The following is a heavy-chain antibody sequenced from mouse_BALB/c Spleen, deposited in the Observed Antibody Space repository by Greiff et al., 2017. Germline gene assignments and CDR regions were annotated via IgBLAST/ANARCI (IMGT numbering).Heavy chain of an antibody. V-gene: IGHV1-20*02. CDR2: INPYNGDT. CDR1: GYSFTGYF. CDR3: ARNYDYDFDY. D-gene: IGHD2-4*01. J-gene: IGHJ2*01. Sequence: EVKLQQSGPELVKPGASVKISCKASGYSFTGYFMNWVMQSHGKSLEWIGRINPYNGDTFYNQKFKGKATLTVDKSSSTAHMELRSLASEDSAVYYCARNYDYDFDYWGQGTTLTVSS.